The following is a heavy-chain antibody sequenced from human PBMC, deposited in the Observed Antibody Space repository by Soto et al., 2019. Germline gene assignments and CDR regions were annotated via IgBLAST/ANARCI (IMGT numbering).Heavy chain of an antibody. J-gene: IGHJ4*02. V-gene: IGHV1-69*02. Sequence: QVQLEQSGAEVKKPRSSVKVSCKASGGTFSSYTISCVRQAPGQRLEWMGRIIPILGIANYEQKFQGRVTIPADKTSSTAKMELSSLRSEGTAVYCCARGCEEPCGGDCPPDYWGQGTLVNGSS. CDR2: IIPILGIA. D-gene: IGHD2-21*02. CDR3: ARGCEEPCGGDCPPDY. CDR1: GGTFSSYT.